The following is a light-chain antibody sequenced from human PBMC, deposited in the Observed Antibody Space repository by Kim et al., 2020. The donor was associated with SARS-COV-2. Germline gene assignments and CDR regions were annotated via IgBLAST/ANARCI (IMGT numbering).Light chain of an antibody. CDR1: SGFIAGDY. Sequence: GKTVTISCTRTSGFIAGDYVQWYQQRPGNAPTTVIYEDNLRPSGVPDRFSGSIDSSSNTASLTISGLETEDEADYYCQSFAGSAWVFGGGTQLTVL. CDR3: QSFAGSAWV. V-gene: IGLV6-57*03. J-gene: IGLJ3*02. CDR2: EDN.